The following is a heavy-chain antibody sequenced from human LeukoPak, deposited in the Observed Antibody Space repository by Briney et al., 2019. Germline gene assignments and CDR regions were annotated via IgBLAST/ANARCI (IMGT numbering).Heavy chain of an antibody. CDR1: GGTFSSYA. CDR2: IIPIFGTA. J-gene: IGHJ3*02. V-gene: IGHV1-69*05. CDR3: ASTEYCSSTSCYKGGLGAFDI. D-gene: IGHD2-2*02. Sequence: GASVKVSCKASGGTFSSYAISWVRQAPGQGLEWMGGIIPIFGTANYAQKFQGRVTITTDESTSTAYMELSSLRSEDTAVYYCASTEYCSSTSCYKGGLGAFDIWGQGTMVTVSS.